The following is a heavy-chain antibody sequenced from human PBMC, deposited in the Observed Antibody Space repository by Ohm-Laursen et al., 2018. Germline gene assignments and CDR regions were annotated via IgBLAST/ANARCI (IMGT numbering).Heavy chain of an antibody. CDR3: ARGRRAPYCSGGSCYRGTAFDY. V-gene: IGHV3-7*01. D-gene: IGHD2-15*01. CDR2: IKQDGSEK. J-gene: IGHJ4*02. Sequence: GSLRLSCAAPGFTFSSYWMSWVRQAPGKGLEWVANIKQDGSEKYYVDSVKGRFTISRDNAKNSLYLQMNSLRAEDTAVYYCARGRRAPYCSGGSCYRGTAFDYWGQGTLVTVSS. CDR1: GFTFSSYW.